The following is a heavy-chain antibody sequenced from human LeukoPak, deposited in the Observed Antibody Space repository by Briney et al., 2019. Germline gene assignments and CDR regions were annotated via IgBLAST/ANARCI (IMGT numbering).Heavy chain of an antibody. V-gene: IGHV3-7*01. CDR1: GFTFKSYA. CDR3: ARDSVITFGGVDY. J-gene: IGHJ4*02. D-gene: IGHD3-16*01. CDR2: IKQDGSEK. Sequence: GGSLRLSCAASGFTFKSYAMSWVRQAPGKGLEWVANIKQDGSEKYYVDSVKGRFTISRDNAKNSLYLQMNSLRAEDTAVYYCARDSVITFGGVDYWGQGTLVTVSS.